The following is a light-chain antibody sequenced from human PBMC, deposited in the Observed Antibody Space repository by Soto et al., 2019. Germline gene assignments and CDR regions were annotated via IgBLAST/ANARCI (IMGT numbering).Light chain of an antibody. CDR2: DTS. CDR1: QSVSIK. J-gene: IGKJ5*01. V-gene: IGKV3-15*01. Sequence: EIVLAQSPATLSLSPGERATLSCSASQSVSIKLAWYQHKPGQAPRLLIYDTSTRATGIPARFSGSGSGTEFTLTISSLQSEDFAVSYCQQYNNWPPITFGQGTRLEIK. CDR3: QQYNNWPPIT.